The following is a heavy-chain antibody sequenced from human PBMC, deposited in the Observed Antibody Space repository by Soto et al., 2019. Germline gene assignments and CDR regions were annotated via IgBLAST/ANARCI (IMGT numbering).Heavy chain of an antibody. V-gene: IGHV3-23*01. J-gene: IGHJ2*01. CDR3: AKRKVGGLTRFFDL. CDR1: GFTFSSYA. Sequence: EVQLLESRGGLVQPGGSLKLSCAASGFTFSSYAMSWVRQAPGKGLEWVSAISGSGGSTYYADSVKGRFTISRDNSKNTLYLQMNSLRAEDTAVYYCAKRKVGGLTRFFDLWGRGTLVTVSS. D-gene: IGHD3-3*01. CDR2: ISGSGGST.